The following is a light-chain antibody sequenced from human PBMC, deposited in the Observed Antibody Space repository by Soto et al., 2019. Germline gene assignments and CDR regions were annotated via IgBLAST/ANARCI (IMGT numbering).Light chain of an antibody. CDR3: SSYTSSSTF. CDR1: SSDVGGYNY. CDR2: DVS. J-gene: IGLJ1*01. Sequence: QSALTQPASVSGSPVQSITISCTGTSSDVGGYNYVSWYQQYPGKAPKLMIYDVSNRPSGVSNRFSGSKSGNTASLTISGLQAEDEADYYCSSYTSSSTFFGTGTKVTVL. V-gene: IGLV2-14*01.